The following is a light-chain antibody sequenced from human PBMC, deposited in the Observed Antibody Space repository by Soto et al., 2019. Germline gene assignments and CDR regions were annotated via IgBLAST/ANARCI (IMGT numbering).Light chain of an antibody. J-gene: IGLJ2*01. Sequence: QSALTQPASVSGSPGPSITISCTGTSSDVGSYNLVSWYQQHPGKAPKLMIYEGSKRPSGVSNRFSGSKSGNTASLTISGLQAEVEADYYCCSYAGSSTVVFGGGTQLTVL. CDR3: CSYAGSSTVV. CDR2: EGS. CDR1: SSDVGSYNL. V-gene: IGLV2-23*01.